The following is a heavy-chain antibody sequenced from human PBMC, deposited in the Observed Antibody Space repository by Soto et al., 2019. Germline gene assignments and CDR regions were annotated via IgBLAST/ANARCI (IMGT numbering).Heavy chain of an antibody. CDR3: VRDPCAADY. V-gene: IGHV3-66*01. D-gene: IGHD2-21*01. CDR2: IYSGGST. CDR1: GFTVSTKY. J-gene: IGHJ4*02. Sequence: EVQLVESGGGLVQPGGSLRLSCAASGFTVSTKYMSWVRQAPGKGLEWVSVIYSGGSTFYADSVRGRITISRDNSKNTVYLQISSLRAEDTAVYYCVRDPCAADYWGQVTLVTVSS.